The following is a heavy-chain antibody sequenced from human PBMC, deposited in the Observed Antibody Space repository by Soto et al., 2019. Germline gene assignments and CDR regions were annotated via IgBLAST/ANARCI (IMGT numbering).Heavy chain of an antibody. Sequence: SETLSLTCTVSGGSISSSSYYWGWIRQPPGKGLEWIGSIYYSGSTYYNPSLKSRVTISVDTSKNQFSLKLSSVTAADTAVYYCARHEYPGGIVVVVAALSGYYYYGMDVWGQGTTVTVSS. CDR2: IYYSGST. CDR3: ARHEYPGGIVVVVAALSGYYYYGMDV. D-gene: IGHD2-15*01. CDR1: GGSISSSSYY. V-gene: IGHV4-39*01. J-gene: IGHJ6*02.